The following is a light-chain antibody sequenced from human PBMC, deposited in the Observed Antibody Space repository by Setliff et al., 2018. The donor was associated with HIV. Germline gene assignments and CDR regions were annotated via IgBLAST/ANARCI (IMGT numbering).Light chain of an antibody. J-gene: IGLJ2*01. V-gene: IGLV2-14*03. Sequence: QSALTQPDSVSGSPGQSITISCTGTSSDVGGYNYVSWYQQHPGKAPKLMIYDVSNRPSGVSNRFSGSKSGNTASLTISGLQAEDEADYYCISCTSSTVVFGGGTKVTVL. CDR2: DVS. CDR1: SSDVGGYNY. CDR3: ISCTSSTVV.